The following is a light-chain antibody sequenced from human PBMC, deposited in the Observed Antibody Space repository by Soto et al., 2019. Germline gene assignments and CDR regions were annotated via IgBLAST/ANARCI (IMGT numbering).Light chain of an antibody. V-gene: IGKV3-20*01. CDR2: ESS. CDR3: QQYGASPWT. CDR1: QSVSGSN. J-gene: IGKJ1*01. Sequence: EIVLTQSPATLSLSAGERAPISCRASQSVSGSNVAWYKQKPGRAPSLXSLESSRRATFIPDMGRGSGTLTEFTLTISRLQPEDFEVYYCQQYGASPWTFGQGTKVDIK.